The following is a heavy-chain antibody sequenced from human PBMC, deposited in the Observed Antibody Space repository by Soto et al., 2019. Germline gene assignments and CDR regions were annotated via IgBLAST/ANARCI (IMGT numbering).Heavy chain of an antibody. CDR3: ARRRDYDFWSGYYTTDSWFDP. D-gene: IGHD3-3*01. Sequence: SETLSLTCTVSGGSISSGGYYWSWIRQHPGKGLEWIGYIYYSGSTYYNPSLKSRVTISVDTSKNQFPLKLSSVTAADTAVYYCARRRDYDFWSGYYTTDSWFDPWGQGTLVTVSS. V-gene: IGHV4-31*03. J-gene: IGHJ5*02. CDR2: IYYSGST. CDR1: GGSISSGGYY.